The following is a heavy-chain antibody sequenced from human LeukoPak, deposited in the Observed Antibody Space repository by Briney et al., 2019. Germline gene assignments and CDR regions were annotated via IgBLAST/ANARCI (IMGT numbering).Heavy chain of an antibody. Sequence: GGSLRLSCAASGFTFSSSGMSWVRQAPGKGLEWVSTISASGDNTYYADSVKGRFTISRDNSKKKLYLQMNSLRAEDTAVYYCARGVRIAVAGNIDYWGQGTLVTVSS. CDR2: ISASGDNT. CDR1: GFTFSSSG. V-gene: IGHV3-23*01. D-gene: IGHD6-19*01. J-gene: IGHJ4*02. CDR3: ARGVRIAVAGNIDY.